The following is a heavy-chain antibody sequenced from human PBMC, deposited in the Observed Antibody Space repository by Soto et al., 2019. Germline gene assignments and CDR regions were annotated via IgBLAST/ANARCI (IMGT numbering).Heavy chain of an antibody. Sequence: GGSLRLSCAASGFTVSSNYMSWVRQAPGKGLEWVSVIYSGGSTYYADSVKGRFTISRDNSKNTLYLQMNSLRAEDTAVYYCAANFWEWLSLGMDVWGQGTTVTVSS. CDR3: AANFWEWLSLGMDV. J-gene: IGHJ6*02. V-gene: IGHV3-53*01. CDR2: IYSGGST. D-gene: IGHD3-3*01. CDR1: GFTVSSNY.